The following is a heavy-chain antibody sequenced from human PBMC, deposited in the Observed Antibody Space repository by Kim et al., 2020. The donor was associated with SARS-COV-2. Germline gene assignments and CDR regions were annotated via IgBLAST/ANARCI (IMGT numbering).Heavy chain of an antibody. V-gene: IGHV4-39*01. Sequence: SETLSLTCTVSGGSISSSSYYWGWIRQPPGKGLEWIGSIYYSGSTYYNPSLKSRVTISVDTSKNQFSLKLSSVTAADTAVYYCARHPGGIAAAGTGFYYGMDVWGQGTTVTISS. CDR2: IYYSGST. D-gene: IGHD6-13*01. CDR3: ARHPGGIAAAGTGFYYGMDV. J-gene: IGHJ6*02. CDR1: GGSISSSSYY.